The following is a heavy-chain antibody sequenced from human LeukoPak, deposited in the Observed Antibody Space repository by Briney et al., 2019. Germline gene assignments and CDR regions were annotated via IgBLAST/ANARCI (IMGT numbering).Heavy chain of an antibody. V-gene: IGHV1-69*06. D-gene: IGHD5-24*01. CDR1: GGTFSSYA. CDR2: IIPIFGTA. CDR3: ARAKGDGYNRGGFDY. J-gene: IGHJ4*02. Sequence: SVKVSCKASGGTFSSYAISWVRQAPGQGLEWMGGIIPIFGTANYAQKFQGRVTITADKSTSTAYMELSSLRSEDTAVYYCARAKGDGYNRGGFDYWGQGTLVTVSS.